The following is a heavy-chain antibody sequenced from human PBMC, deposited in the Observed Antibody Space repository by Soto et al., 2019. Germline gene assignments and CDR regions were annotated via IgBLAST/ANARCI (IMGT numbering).Heavy chain of an antibody. CDR3: AKDISSGEGDYFDS. CDR1: GFTFSSYA. V-gene: IGHV3-23*01. Sequence: PGGSLRLSCAASGFTFSSYAMSWVRQAPGKGLEWVSGISSSGGSTYYADSVKGRFTISRDNSRNTLSLQMNSLRAEDTAVYYCAKDISSGEGDYFDSWGQGNLVTVSS. J-gene: IGHJ4*02. CDR2: ISSSGGST. D-gene: IGHD3-10*01.